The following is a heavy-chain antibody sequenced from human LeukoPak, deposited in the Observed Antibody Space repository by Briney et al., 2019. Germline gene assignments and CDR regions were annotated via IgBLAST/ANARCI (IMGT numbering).Heavy chain of an antibody. CDR2: INPSSGST. J-gene: IGHJ5*01. V-gene: IGHV1-2*02. CDR3: ARRHSGGNWFDS. D-gene: IGHD6-19*01. CDR1: GYTFTGYY. Sequence: ASVKVSCKASGYTFTGYYMHWVRQAPGQGLEWMGWINPSSGSTDYAQKFQGRVTMTRDTSISTAYMELSGLTSDDTAVYYCARRHSGGNWFDSWGQGTLVTVSS.